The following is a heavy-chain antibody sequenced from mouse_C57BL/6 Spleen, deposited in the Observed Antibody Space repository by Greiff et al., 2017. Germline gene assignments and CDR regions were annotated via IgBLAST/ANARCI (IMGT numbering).Heavy chain of an antibody. J-gene: IGHJ1*03. CDR3: ARWGITTVVATDWYFDV. CDR1: GYTFTSYD. V-gene: IGHV1-85*01. D-gene: IGHD1-1*01. CDR2: IYPRDGST. Sequence: VQLQQSGPELVKPGASVKLSCKASGYTFTSYDINWVKQRPGQGLEWIGWIYPRDGSTKYNEKFKGKATLTVDTSSSTAYMELHSLTSEDSAVYFCARWGITTVVATDWYFDVWGTGTTVTGSS.